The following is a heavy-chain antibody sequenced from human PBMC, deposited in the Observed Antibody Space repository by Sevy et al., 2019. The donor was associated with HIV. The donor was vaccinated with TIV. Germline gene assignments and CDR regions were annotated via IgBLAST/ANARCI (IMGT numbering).Heavy chain of an antibody. Sequence: GGSLRLSCAASGFTFTDYYMSWIRQAPGKGLEWLSYISSSGDTIQYADSVKGRFTISRDNAKNSLSLQMNSLRAEDTAVYYCAKVGTMVQGAAPFDYWGQGTLVTVSS. V-gene: IGHV3-11*01. CDR3: AKVGTMVQGAAPFDY. CDR1: GFTFTDYY. D-gene: IGHD3-10*01. CDR2: ISSSGDTI. J-gene: IGHJ4*02.